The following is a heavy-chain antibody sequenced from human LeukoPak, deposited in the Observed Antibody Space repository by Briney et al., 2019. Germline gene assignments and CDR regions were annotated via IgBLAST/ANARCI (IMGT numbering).Heavy chain of an antibody. V-gene: IGHV3-23*01. CDR3: AKDRAGAN. J-gene: IGHJ4*02. CDR2: ISGSGNVT. CDR1: GFTFAKYA. Sequence: PGGSLKLSCVGCGFTFAKYAMTWVREAPGKGREWVSVISGSGNVTYYAESVQGRFTITRDNSKRTLYLQMDSLRADDTAIYYCAKDRAGANWGQGTLVLVSS.